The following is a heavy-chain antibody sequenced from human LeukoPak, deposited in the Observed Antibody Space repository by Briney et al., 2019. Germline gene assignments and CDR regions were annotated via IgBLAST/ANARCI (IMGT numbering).Heavy chain of an antibody. D-gene: IGHD5-12*01. CDR3: AKDMEDIVATDRVDY. CDR1: GFTFSSYA. Sequence: PGGSLRLSCAASGFTFSSYAMSWVRQAPGKGLEWVSAISGSGGSTYYADSVKGRFTISRDNSKNTLYLQMNSLRAGDTAVYYCAKDMEDIVATDRVDYWGQGTLVTVSS. J-gene: IGHJ4*02. CDR2: ISGSGGST. V-gene: IGHV3-23*01.